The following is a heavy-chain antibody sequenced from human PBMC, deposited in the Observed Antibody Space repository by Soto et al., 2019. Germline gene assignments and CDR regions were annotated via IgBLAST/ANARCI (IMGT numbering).Heavy chain of an antibody. Sequence: QLQLQESGPGLVKPSETLSLTCSVSGGSISRTHYYWGWIRQPPGEGLEWIGSIYYSGNTYYNPSLKSRVALSVDTSKNQFSLKLSSVTAADTAVYFCARHGSGWPFDHWGQGTLVTVSP. D-gene: IGHD6-19*01. V-gene: IGHV4-39*01. CDR2: IYYSGNT. CDR3: ARHGSGWPFDH. CDR1: GGSISRTHYY. J-gene: IGHJ4*02.